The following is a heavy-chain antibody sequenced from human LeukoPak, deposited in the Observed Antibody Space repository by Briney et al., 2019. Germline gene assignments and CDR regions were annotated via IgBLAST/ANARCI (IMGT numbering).Heavy chain of an antibody. Sequence: GGSLRLSGEASGFTFSDHYMAWVRQAPGKGPEWVGRIRNKANSHTTEYATSVKGRFTISRDDSKNSLYLQMNSLKTEDTAVYYCTSTGFDYRFFENWGQGTLVTVSS. CDR3: TSTGFDYRFFEN. CDR2: IRNKANSHTT. J-gene: IGHJ4*02. V-gene: IGHV3-72*01. D-gene: IGHD5-12*01. CDR1: GFTFSDHY.